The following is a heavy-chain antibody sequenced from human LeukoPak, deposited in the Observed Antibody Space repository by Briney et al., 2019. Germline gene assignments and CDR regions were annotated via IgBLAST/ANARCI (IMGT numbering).Heavy chain of an antibody. J-gene: IGHJ5*02. Sequence: GGSLRLSCAASGFTFSSYEMNWVRQAPGKGLEWVSYISSSGSTIYYADSVKGRFTISRDNAKNSLYLQMNSLRAEDTAVYYCARDPSSGWYLKGWFDPWGQGTLVTVSP. CDR3: ARDPSSGWYLKGWFDP. V-gene: IGHV3-48*03. D-gene: IGHD6-19*01. CDR2: ISSSGSTI. CDR1: GFTFSSYE.